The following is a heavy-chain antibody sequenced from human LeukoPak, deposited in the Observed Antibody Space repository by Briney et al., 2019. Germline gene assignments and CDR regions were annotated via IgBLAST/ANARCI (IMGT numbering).Heavy chain of an antibody. V-gene: IGHV4-30-4*08. CDR1: GGSFSDHF. CDR2: IYYSGST. CDR3: AREALTRGGTFDY. J-gene: IGHJ4*02. Sequence: PSETLSLTCAVYGGSFSDHFWIWIRQPPGKGLEWIGYIYYSGSTYYNPSLKSRVTISVDTSKNQFSLKLSSVTAADTAVYYCAREALTRGGTFDYWGQGTLVTVSS. D-gene: IGHD3-3*01.